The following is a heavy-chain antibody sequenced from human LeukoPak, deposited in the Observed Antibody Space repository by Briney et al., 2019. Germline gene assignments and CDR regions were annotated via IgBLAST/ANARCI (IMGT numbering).Heavy chain of an antibody. J-gene: IGHJ5*02. V-gene: IGHV5-51*01. Sequence: GESLKISCKGSGYSFTSYWIGWVRQMPGKGLEWMGFIYPGDSDTRYSPSFQGQVTISADKSISTAYLQWSSLKASDTAIYYCARRPGPRIAAAGTDWFDPWGQGTLVTVSS. D-gene: IGHD6-13*01. CDR1: GYSFTSYW. CDR3: ARRPGPRIAAAGTDWFDP. CDR2: IYPGDSDT.